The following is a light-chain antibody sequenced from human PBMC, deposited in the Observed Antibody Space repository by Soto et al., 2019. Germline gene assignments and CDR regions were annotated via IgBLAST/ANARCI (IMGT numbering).Light chain of an antibody. V-gene: IGKV1-39*01. CDR1: QNIRNY. Sequence: DIQMSQSPSSLSASVGDRVTITYRASQNIRNYLNWYQQKPGKAPNLLIYGASSLQSGVPARFSGSGSGTDFTLTISNLQPEDSATYYCQQSIMATPYTFGLGTKLEIK. J-gene: IGKJ2*01. CDR3: QQSIMATPYT. CDR2: GAS.